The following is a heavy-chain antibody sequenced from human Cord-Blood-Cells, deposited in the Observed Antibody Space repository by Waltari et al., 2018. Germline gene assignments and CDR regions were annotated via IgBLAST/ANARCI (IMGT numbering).Heavy chain of an antibody. D-gene: IGHD6-6*01. V-gene: IGHV1-69*01. CDR2: IIPILGTA. CDR3: ARDLDWDSSSSGFDAFDI. J-gene: IGHJ3*02. CDR1: GGTFSSYA. Sequence: QVQLVQSGAEVKKPGSSVTVACKASGGTFSSYAISWVRQAPGQGLEGMGGIIPILGTANYAQKFQGRVTITADESTSTAYMELSSLRSEDTTVYYCARDLDWDSSSSGFDAFDIWGQGTMVTVSS.